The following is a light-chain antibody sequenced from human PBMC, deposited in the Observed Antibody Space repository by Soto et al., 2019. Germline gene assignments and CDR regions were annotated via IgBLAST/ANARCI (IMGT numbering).Light chain of an antibody. CDR3: QQYHNSPYT. J-gene: IGKJ2*01. Sequence: IVLTQSPGTLSLSPGERATLSCRASQSVSSGFLAWFQQKPGQAPRPLIFGASTRATGIPDRFSGSGSGTDFTLTISRLEPEDFAVYYCQQYHNSPYTFGQGTKLEIK. V-gene: IGKV3-20*01. CDR2: GAS. CDR1: QSVSSGF.